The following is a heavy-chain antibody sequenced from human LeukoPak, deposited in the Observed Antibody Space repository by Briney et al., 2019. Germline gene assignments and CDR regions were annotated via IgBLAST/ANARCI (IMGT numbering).Heavy chain of an antibody. V-gene: IGHV3-30*02. CDR2: IRYDGSNK. Sequence: TGGSLRLSCAASGFTFSSYGMHWVRQAPGKGLEGVAFIRYDGSNKYYADSVKVRFTISRDNSKNTLYLQMNSLRAEDTAVYYCVKSPGYCSSTSCYRKDYFDYWGQGTLVTVSS. J-gene: IGHJ4*02. CDR1: GFTFSSYG. CDR3: VKSPGYCSSTSCYRKDYFDY. D-gene: IGHD2-2*02.